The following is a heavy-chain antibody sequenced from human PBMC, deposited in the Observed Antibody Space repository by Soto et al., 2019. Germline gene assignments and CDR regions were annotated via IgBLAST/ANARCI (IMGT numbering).Heavy chain of an antibody. CDR1: GFTFSSYA. D-gene: IGHD5-12*01. CDR3: ARMINIVATITSYGMDV. V-gene: IGHV3-30-3*01. CDR2: ISYDGSNK. J-gene: IGHJ6*02. Sequence: AGGSLRLSCAASGFTFSSYAMHWVRQAPGKGLEWVAVISYDGSNKYYADSVKGRFTISRDNSKNTLYLQMNSLRAEDTAVYYCARMINIVATITSYGMDVWGQGTTVTVSS.